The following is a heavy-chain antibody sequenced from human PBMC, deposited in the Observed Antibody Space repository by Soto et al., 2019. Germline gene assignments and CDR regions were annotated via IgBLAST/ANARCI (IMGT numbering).Heavy chain of an antibody. D-gene: IGHD6-13*01. CDR2: IIPIFGTA. J-gene: IGHJ6*02. V-gene: IGHV1-69*06. CDR3: ARGQLVGLGEGQQLVRSYYYGMDV. Sequence: SVKVSCKASGGTFSSYAISWVRQAPGQGLEWMGGIIPIFGTANYAQKFQGRVTITADKSTSTAYMELSSLRSEDTAVYYCARGQLVGLGEGQQLVRSYYYGMDVWGQGTTVTVSS. CDR1: GGTFSSYA.